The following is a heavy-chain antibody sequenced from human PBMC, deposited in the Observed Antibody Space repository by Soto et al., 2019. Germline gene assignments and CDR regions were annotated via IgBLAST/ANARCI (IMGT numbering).Heavy chain of an antibody. CDR3: ARAGGLGAVAVDY. CDR2: IFYFGST. Sequence: PSETLSLTCTVSGGSISSYYWSWIRQTPGKGLEWIGYIFYFGSTNYNPSLKSRVTLSVDRSKNQFSLKLSSVTAADTAVYYCARAGGLGAVAVDYWGQGTLVTVSS. V-gene: IGHV4-59*12. D-gene: IGHD6-19*01. CDR1: GGSISSYY. J-gene: IGHJ4*02.